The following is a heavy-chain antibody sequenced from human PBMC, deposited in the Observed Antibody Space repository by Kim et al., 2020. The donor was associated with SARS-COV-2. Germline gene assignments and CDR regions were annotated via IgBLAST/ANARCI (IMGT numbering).Heavy chain of an antibody. Sequence: GGSLRLSCAASGFTFSSYWMSWVRQAPGKGLEWVANIKQDGSEKYYVDSVKGRFTISRDNAKNSLYLQMNSLRAEDTAVYYCAREGTEPGYSSGWYVSVLSYYYGMDVWGQGTTVTVSS. V-gene: IGHV3-7*03. CDR2: IKQDGSEK. J-gene: IGHJ6*02. CDR1: GFTFSSYW. D-gene: IGHD6-19*01. CDR3: AREGTEPGYSSGWYVSVLSYYYGMDV.